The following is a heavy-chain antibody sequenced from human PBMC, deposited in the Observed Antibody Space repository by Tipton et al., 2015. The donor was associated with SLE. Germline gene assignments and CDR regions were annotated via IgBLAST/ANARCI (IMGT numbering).Heavy chain of an antibody. D-gene: IGHD3-3*01. CDR1: GDSISTDNYY. Sequence: LRLSCTVSGDSISTDNYYWGWTRQPAGKALEWIGHIYFSGKTYYNPSLKSRVTISVDTSKNQFSLKLSSVTAADTAVYYCARSAIFGVIRGGYFDYWGQGTLVTVSS. J-gene: IGHJ4*02. CDR3: ARSAIFGVIRGGYFDY. CDR2: IYFSGKT. V-gene: IGHV4-61*09.